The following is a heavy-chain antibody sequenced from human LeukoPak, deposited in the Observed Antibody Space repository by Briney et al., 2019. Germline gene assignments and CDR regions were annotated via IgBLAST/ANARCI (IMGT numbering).Heavy chain of an antibody. D-gene: IGHD4-17*01. CDR2: IYYSGST. CDR3: ARAYGDYVSWFDP. J-gene: IGHJ5*02. Sequence: SETLSLTCTVSGGSISSNSCYWGWIRQPPGKGLEWIGSIYYSGSTFYSPSLKSRVTVSVDTSKNQFSLRLTSATAADTAMYYCARAYGDYVSWFDPWGQGTLVTVSS. CDR1: GGSISSNSCY. V-gene: IGHV4-39*01.